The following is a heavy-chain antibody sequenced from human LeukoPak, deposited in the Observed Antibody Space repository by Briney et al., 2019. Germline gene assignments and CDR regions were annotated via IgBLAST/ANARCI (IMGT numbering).Heavy chain of an antibody. V-gene: IGHV3-23*01. D-gene: IGHD6-6*01. J-gene: IGHJ4*02. Sequence: GGSLRLSCLASGFTFSSYGMSWVRQAPGKGLEWVSPVSDTGRDTYYADSVKGRFTISKDNSKNTLFLQMNSLRAEDTAVYYCAKRVPYSSSSVYFDSWGQGTLVTVSS. CDR1: GFTFSSYG. CDR2: VSDTGRDT. CDR3: AKRVPYSSSSVYFDS.